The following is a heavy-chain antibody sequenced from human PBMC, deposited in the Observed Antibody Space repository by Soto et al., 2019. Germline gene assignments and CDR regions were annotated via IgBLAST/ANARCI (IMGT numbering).Heavy chain of an antibody. J-gene: IGHJ4*02. Sequence: EVQLLESGGGLVQPGGSLRLSCAASGFTFNTYAMNWVRQAPGKGLEWVSAISGSGGSTYYADSVKGRFTVSRDNSKNTLYLLMNSLRADDTAVYYCAKRSTPSDGEFFGRPKHWGQGTLVTVSS. CDR1: GFTFNTYA. CDR2: ISGSGGST. D-gene: IGHD6-6*01. V-gene: IGHV3-23*01. CDR3: AKRSTPSDGEFFGRPKH.